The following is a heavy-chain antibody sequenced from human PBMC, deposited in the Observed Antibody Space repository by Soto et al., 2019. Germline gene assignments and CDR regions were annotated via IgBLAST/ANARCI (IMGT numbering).Heavy chain of an antibody. CDR2: VNHSVST. CDR1: GVSFTGYY. CDR3: ATSYDDFWSAHYLAYFDY. J-gene: IGHJ4*02. V-gene: IGHV4-34*01. D-gene: IGHD3-3*01. Sequence: QVQLQQWGAGLLKPSETLSLTCAVYGVSFTGYYWCCIRQPPGKGLEWIGEVNHSVSTNSNPSLNSPVTTSVDTYNKQFSLKLSSVTAADTAVYHCATSYDDFWSAHYLAYFDYWGQGNLVTVSS.